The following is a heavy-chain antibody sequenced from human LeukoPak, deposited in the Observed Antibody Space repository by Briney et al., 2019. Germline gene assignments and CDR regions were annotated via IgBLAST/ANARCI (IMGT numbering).Heavy chain of an antibody. Sequence: ASVKVSCKVSGYTLTELSMHWVRQAPGKGLEWMGGFDPEGGETIYAQKFQGRVTMTEDTSTDTAYMELSSLRSEDAAVYYCATGKWLAGYYFDYWGQGTLVTVSS. D-gene: IGHD3-22*01. V-gene: IGHV1-24*01. CDR2: FDPEGGET. J-gene: IGHJ4*02. CDR3: ATGKWLAGYYFDY. CDR1: GYTLTELS.